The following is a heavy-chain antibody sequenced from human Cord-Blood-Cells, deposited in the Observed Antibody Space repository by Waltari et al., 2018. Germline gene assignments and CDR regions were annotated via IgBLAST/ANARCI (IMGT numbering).Heavy chain of an antibody. CDR2: IWYDGSNK. D-gene: IGHD5-18*01. Sequence: GKGLGWVAVIWYDGSNKYYADSVQGRFTISRDNSKNTLYLQMNSLRAEDTAVYYCARAQWNVDTAMVFDYWGQGTLVTVSS. V-gene: IGHV3-33*01. J-gene: IGHJ4*02. CDR3: ARAQWNVDTAMVFDY.